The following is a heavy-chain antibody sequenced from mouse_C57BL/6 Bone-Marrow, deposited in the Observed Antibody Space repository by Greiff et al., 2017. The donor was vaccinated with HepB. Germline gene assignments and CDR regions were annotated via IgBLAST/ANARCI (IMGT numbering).Heavy chain of an antibody. J-gene: IGHJ4*01. CDR3: ATTVVATDYAMDY. CDR2: IDPSDSYT. V-gene: IGHV1-69*01. D-gene: IGHD1-1*01. Sequence: QVQLQQPGAELVMPGASVKLSCKASGYTFTSYWMHWVKQRPGQGLEWIGEIDPSDSYTNYNQKFKGKSTLTVDKSSSTAYMQLSDLTSEDSVVYYCATTVVATDYAMDYWGQGTSVTVSS. CDR1: GYTFTSYW.